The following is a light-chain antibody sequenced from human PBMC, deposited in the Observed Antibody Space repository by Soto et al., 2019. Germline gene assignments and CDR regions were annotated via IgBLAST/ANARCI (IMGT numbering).Light chain of an antibody. CDR1: QTISRW. J-gene: IGKJ1*01. CDR2: DGS. V-gene: IGKV1-5*01. CDR3: QQFAISST. Sequence: DIQMTQSPSTLSASVVDRGTITFQAGQTISRWMDWYQQSPGQAPNLLSVDGSTSHSGVRLRFSGCGSGIDFTLTILDLQHYDFETYYCQQFAISSTFGQGTKVDIK.